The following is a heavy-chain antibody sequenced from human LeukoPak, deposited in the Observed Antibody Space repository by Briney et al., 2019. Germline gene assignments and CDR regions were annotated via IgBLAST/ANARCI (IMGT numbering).Heavy chain of an antibody. CDR3: ARDARNYHSSSSRDKYIDY. J-gene: IGHJ4*02. D-gene: IGHD6-13*01. CDR1: GYTFTSYY. V-gene: IGHV1-46*01. Sequence: ASVKVSCKASGYTFTSYYMHWVRQAPGQGLEWIGIINPSGGSTSYAQKFQGRVTMTRDTSTSTVYMELSSLRSEDTAVYYCARDARNYHSSSSRDKYIDYWGQGTLVTVSS. CDR2: INPSGGST.